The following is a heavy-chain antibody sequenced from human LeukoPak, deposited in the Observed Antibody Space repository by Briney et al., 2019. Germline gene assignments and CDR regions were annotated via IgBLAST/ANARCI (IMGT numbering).Heavy chain of an antibody. CDR2: IIPIFGTA. D-gene: IGHD2-15*01. V-gene: IGHV1-69*01. CDR1: GGTFSSYA. Sequence: ASVKVSCKASGGTFSSYAISWVRQAPGQGLEWMGGIIPIFGTANYAQKFQGRVTITADESTSTAYMELSSLRSEDTAVYYCARERCSGGSCYSVGDYFDYWGQGTLVTASS. CDR3: ARERCSGGSCYSVGDYFDY. J-gene: IGHJ4*02.